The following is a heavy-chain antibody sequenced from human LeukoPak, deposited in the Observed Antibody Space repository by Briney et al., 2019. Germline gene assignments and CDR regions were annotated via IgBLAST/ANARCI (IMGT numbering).Heavy chain of an antibody. CDR3: ARDSDSSGWYHFDY. V-gene: IGHV3-30-3*01. J-gene: IGHJ4*02. D-gene: IGHD6-19*01. Sequence: PGGSLRLSCAASGFTFSSYAMHWVRQAPGKGLEWVAVISYDGSNKYYADSVKGRFTISRDNSKNTLYLQMNSLRAEDTAVYYCARDSDSSGWYHFDYWGQGTLVTVSS. CDR2: ISYDGSNK. CDR1: GFTFSSYA.